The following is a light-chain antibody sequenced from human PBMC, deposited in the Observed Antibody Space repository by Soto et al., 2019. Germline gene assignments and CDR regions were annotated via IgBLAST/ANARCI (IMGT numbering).Light chain of an antibody. CDR3: SSYTISSTLYV. Sequence: QSALTKPASVSGSPGQSITISCTGTSSDVGGYNYVSWYQQHPGKAPKLMIYEVSNRPSGVSNRFSGSKSGNTASLTISGIQAEDEADYYCSSYTISSTLYVFGTGTKLTVL. CDR1: SSDVGGYNY. CDR2: EVS. V-gene: IGLV2-14*01. J-gene: IGLJ1*01.